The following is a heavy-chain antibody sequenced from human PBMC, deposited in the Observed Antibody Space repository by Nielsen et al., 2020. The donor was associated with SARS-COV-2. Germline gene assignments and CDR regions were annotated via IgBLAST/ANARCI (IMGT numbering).Heavy chain of an antibody. CDR2: MFYNGRT. CDR1: GGSISSDY. D-gene: IGHD3-3*01. V-gene: IGHV4-59*01. Sequence: SETLSFTCTVSGGSISSDYWSWIRQPPGKGLEWIGYMFYNGRTNYSPSLKSRVTMSVDASKKHFSLKLWSVTAADTALYYCARGYYTVDYWGQGIEVTVSS. J-gene: IGHJ4*02. CDR3: ARGYYTVDY.